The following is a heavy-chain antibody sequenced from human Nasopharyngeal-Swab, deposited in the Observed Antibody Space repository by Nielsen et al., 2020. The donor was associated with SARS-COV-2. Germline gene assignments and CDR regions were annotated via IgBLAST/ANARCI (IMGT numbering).Heavy chain of an antibody. CDR1: GFTFSSYA. Sequence: GESLKISCAASGFTFSSYAMSWVRQAPGKGLEWVSSISSSDGRTYYADSVKGRFTISRDNSKNTLYPQMNSLRVEDTAIYYCTKDLRGGDLLLIFDYWGQGNLVTVSS. CDR3: TKDLRGGDLLLIFDY. D-gene: IGHD1-26*01. J-gene: IGHJ4*02. CDR2: ISSSDGRT. V-gene: IGHV3-23*01.